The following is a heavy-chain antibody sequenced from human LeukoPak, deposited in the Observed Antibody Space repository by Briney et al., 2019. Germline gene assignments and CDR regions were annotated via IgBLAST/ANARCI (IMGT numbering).Heavy chain of an antibody. D-gene: IGHD5-24*01. CDR2: IIPIFGTA. V-gene: IGHV1-69*13. Sequence: SVKVSCKASGGTFSSYAISWVRQAPGQGLEWMGGIIPIFGTANYAQKFQGRVTITADESTSTAYMELSSLRSEDTAVYYCARDPRDGYNEFGFDYWGQGTLVTVSS. J-gene: IGHJ4*02. CDR3: ARDPRDGYNEFGFDY. CDR1: GGTFSSYA.